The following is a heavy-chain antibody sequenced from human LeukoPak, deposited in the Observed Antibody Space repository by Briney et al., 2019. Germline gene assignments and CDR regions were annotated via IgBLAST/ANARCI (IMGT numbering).Heavy chain of an antibody. Sequence: PSETLSLTCTVSGGSISSYYWSWIRQPPGKGLEWIGYIYYSGSTNYNPSLKSRVTISVDTSKNQFSLKLGSVTAADTAVYYCASWAMVRGPTAYFDYWGQGTLVTVSS. CDR3: ASWAMVRGPTAYFDY. V-gene: IGHV4-59*01. J-gene: IGHJ4*02. D-gene: IGHD3-10*01. CDR2: IYYSGST. CDR1: GGSISSYY.